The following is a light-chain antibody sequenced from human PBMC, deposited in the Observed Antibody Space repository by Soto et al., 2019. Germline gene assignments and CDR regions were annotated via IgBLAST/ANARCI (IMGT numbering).Light chain of an antibody. CDR2: AAS. V-gene: IGKV1-8*01. Sequence: AIRMTQSPSSRSASTGDRVTITCRASQGISSYLAWYQQKPGKAPKLLIYAASTLQSGVPSRFSGSGSGTDFTLTISCLQSEDFATYYCQQYYSYPRITFGQGTRLEIK. J-gene: IGKJ5*01. CDR3: QQYYSYPRIT. CDR1: QGISSY.